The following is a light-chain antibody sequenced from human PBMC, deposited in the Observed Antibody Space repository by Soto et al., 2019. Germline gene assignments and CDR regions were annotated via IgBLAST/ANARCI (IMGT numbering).Light chain of an antibody. CDR3: CSYVGSYTYV. CDR2: AVS. Sequence: QSVLTQPASVSGSPGQSITISCAGTSGDVGGYNYVSWYQQHPGKAPKLMIYAVSNRPSGVSNRFSGSKSGNTASLTISGLQAEDEADYYCCSYVGSYTYVFGTGTKLTVL. V-gene: IGLV2-14*01. J-gene: IGLJ1*01. CDR1: SGDVGGYNY.